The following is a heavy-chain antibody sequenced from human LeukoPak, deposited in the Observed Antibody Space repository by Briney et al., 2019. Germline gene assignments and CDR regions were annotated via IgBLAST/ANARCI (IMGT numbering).Heavy chain of an antibody. Sequence: ASVKVSCKASGYTFTSYGISWVRQAPGQGLEWMGWISAYNGNTNYAQKLQGRATMTTDTSTSTAYMELRSLRAEDTAVYYCARTSYGDKSRYYFDYWGQGTLVTVSS. D-gene: IGHD4-17*01. CDR3: ARTSYGDKSRYYFDY. V-gene: IGHV1-18*01. CDR1: GYTFTSYG. J-gene: IGHJ4*02. CDR2: ISAYNGNT.